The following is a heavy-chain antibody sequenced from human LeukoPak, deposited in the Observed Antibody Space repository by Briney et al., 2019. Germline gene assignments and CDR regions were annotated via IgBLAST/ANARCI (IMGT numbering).Heavy chain of an antibody. V-gene: IGHV1-2*02. CDR1: GCTFTDYY. CDR3: ARSMSGGLGFFQS. D-gene: IGHD2-15*01. Sequence: ASVKVSCKASGCTFTDYYMHWVRQAPGQGLEWTGWINPNSGGTNYAQNFQGRATMTRDTSIRTAYMELSSLRSDDTAVYYCARSMSGGLGFFQSWGQGTLVAVSS. CDR2: INPNSGGT. J-gene: IGHJ1*01.